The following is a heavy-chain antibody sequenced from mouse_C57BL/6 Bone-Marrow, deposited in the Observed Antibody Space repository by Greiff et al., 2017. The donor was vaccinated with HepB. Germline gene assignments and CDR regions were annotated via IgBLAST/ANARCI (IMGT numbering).Heavy chain of an antibody. CDR3: AREGASLAMDY. Sequence: QVQLQQPGAELVRPGTSVKLSCKASGYTFTSSWMHWVKQRPGQGLEWIGVIDPSDSYTNYNQKFKGKATLTVDTSSSTAYMQLSSLTSEDSAVYYCAREGASLAMDYWGQGTSVTVSS. J-gene: IGHJ4*01. D-gene: IGHD6-1*01. V-gene: IGHV1-59*01. CDR1: GYTFTSSW. CDR2: IDPSDSYT.